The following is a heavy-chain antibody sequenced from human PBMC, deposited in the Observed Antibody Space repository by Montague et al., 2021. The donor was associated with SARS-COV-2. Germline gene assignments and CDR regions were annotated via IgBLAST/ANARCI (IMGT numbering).Heavy chain of an antibody. D-gene: IGHD3-22*01. V-gene: IGHV4-59*01. CDR1: GGSLSPYY. Sequence: SETLSLTCTVSGGSLSPYYWFWIRQPPGKGLEWIGHIYFSGGANYNPSFKSRVAISVDTSKNEISLKLKSVTAADTAVYYCARERSADYYDGSGYHSYKYGMDVWGQGTTVTVSS. CDR2: IYFSGGA. J-gene: IGHJ6*02. CDR3: ARERSADYYDGSGYHSYKYGMDV.